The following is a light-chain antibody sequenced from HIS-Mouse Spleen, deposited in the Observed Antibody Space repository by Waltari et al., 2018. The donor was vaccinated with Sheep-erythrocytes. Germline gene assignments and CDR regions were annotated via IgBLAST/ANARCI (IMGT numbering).Light chain of an antibody. Sequence: NFMLTQPHSVSESPGKTVTISCTRSSGSISSNYLQWYQQRPGSAPTTVIYEDNQRPSGVPDRFSGSKSGNTASLTISGLQAEDEADYYCCSYAGSYNHVFATGTKVTVL. J-gene: IGLJ1*01. CDR2: EDN. CDR3: CSYAGSYNHV. CDR1: SGSISSNY. V-gene: IGLV6-57*04.